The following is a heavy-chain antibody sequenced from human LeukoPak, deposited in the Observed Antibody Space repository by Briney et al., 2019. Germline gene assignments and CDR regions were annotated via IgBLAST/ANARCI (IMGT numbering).Heavy chain of an antibody. CDR2: ISYDGSSK. D-gene: IGHD6-19*01. CDR3: AGPSWGSSGWFPLDY. CDR1: GFTFNSHV. J-gene: IGHJ4*02. V-gene: IGHV3-30*03. Sequence: GGSLSLSCVVSGFTFNSHVMHWVRRAPGKGLEWVALISYDGSSKFYADSVKGRFTISRDNSRNTLYLQMNILRPDDTAVYFCAGPSWGSSGWFPLDYWGQGTLVTVSS.